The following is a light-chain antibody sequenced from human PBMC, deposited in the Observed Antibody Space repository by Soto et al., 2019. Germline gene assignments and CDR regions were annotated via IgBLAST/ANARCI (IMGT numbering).Light chain of an antibody. V-gene: IGKV3-20*01. J-gene: IGKJ1*01. CDR3: QQYGSALTWT. CDR1: QSVTSNY. Sequence: EVVLTQSLGTVSLSPGERATLSCRASQSVTSNYFAWYQQKPGPAPRLLIYAASSRATGIPDRFSGRGSGTDFSLTITRLEPEDFAVYYWQQYGSALTWTFGQGTKVEIK. CDR2: AAS.